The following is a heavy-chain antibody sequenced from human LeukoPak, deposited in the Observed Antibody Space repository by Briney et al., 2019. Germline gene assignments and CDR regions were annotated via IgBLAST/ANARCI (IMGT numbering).Heavy chain of an antibody. CDR1: GFTFSSYS. CDR2: ISSSSSTI. Sequence: GGSLRLSCAASGFTFSSYSMNWVRQAPGKGLEWVSYISSSSSTIYYADSVKGRFTISRDNAKNSLYLQMNSLRAEDTAVYYCARESPSIAAAGNFDYWGQGTLVTVSS. J-gene: IGHJ4*02. CDR3: ARESPSIAAAGNFDY. V-gene: IGHV3-48*04. D-gene: IGHD6-13*01.